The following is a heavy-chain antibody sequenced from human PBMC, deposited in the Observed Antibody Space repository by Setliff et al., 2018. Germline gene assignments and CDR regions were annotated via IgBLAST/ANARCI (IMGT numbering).Heavy chain of an antibody. CDR2: MNSDGNSI. D-gene: IGHD2-2*01. Sequence: GGSLRLSCAASGFTFSNSWMHWVRQAPGEGLVCVSRMNSDGNSIFYADSVEGRFTISRDNAKNTLYLQMNSLRDEDTAVYYCARDRGSDSCRGCDYMDVWGKGTTVTVSS. CDR3: ARDRGSDSCRGCDYMDV. J-gene: IGHJ6*03. V-gene: IGHV3-74*01. CDR1: GFTFSNSW.